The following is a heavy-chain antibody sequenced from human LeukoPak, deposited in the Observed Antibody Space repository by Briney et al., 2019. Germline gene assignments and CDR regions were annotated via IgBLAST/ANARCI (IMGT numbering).Heavy chain of an antibody. Sequence: ASVKVSCKASGYTFTSYDINWVRQATGQGLEWMGWMNPNSGNTGYAQKFQGRVTMTRNTSISTAYMELSSLRSEDTAVYYCAIGRDGYNLGAFDIWGQGTMVTASS. CDR2: MNPNSGNT. CDR3: AIGRDGYNLGAFDI. V-gene: IGHV1-8*01. D-gene: IGHD5-24*01. J-gene: IGHJ3*02. CDR1: GYTFTSYD.